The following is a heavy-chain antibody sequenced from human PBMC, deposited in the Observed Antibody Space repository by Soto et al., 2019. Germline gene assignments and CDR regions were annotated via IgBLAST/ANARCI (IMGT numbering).Heavy chain of an antibody. CDR1: GGTFSSYA. J-gene: IGHJ5*02. CDR2: IIPIFGTA. CDR3: AREGYCSGGSCYSNWFDP. V-gene: IGHV1-69*12. D-gene: IGHD2-15*01. Sequence: QVQLVQSGAEVKKPGSSVKVSCKASGGTFSSYAISWVRQAPGQGLEWMGGIIPIFGTANYAQKFQGRVTITADESTSTAYMELSSLRAEDTAVYYCAREGYCSGGSCYSNWFDPWGQGTLFTVSS.